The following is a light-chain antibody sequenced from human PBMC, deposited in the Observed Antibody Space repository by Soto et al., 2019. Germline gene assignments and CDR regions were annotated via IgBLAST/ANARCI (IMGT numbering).Light chain of an antibody. CDR3: QQYWSSPRT. J-gene: IGKJ1*01. CDR2: QAS. Sequence: EVVLTQSPGTLSLSPGERATLSCRASQSVRSTYLAWYRQNPGQAPRLLIYQASNRATGIPDRFSGSGSGADFTLTISRLEPDDFAVYYCQQYWSSPRTFGQGTKV. CDR1: QSVRSTY. V-gene: IGKV3-20*01.